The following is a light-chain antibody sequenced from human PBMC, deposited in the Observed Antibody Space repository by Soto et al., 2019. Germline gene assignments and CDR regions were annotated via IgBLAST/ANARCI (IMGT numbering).Light chain of an antibody. J-gene: IGKJ1*01. Sequence: DIQMTQSPSTLSASVGDRVTITCRASQSISSWLAWYQQKPGKAPKLLIYKASSLESGVPSRFSGSGSGTEFTLTISSLQPDDFATYYCQQYNSLRVAFGQGTKVDIK. CDR3: QQYNSLRVA. CDR2: KAS. CDR1: QSISSW. V-gene: IGKV1-5*03.